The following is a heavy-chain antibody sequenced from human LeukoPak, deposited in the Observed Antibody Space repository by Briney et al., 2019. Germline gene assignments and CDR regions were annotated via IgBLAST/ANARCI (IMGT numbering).Heavy chain of an antibody. CDR2: FDPEDGET. D-gene: IGHD1-1*01. CDR3: ATALSDFWNAGFDY. J-gene: IGHJ4*02. V-gene: IGHV1-24*01. Sequence: GVSVKVSCKVSGYTLTELSMHWVRQAPGKGLEWMGGFDPEDGETIYAQKFQGRVAMTEDTSTDTAYMELSSLRSEDTAVYYCATALSDFWNAGFDYWGQGTLVTVSS. CDR1: GYTLTELS.